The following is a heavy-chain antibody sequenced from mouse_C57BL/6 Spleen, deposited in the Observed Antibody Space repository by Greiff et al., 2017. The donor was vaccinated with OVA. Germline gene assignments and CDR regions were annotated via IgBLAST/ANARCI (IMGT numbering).Heavy chain of an antibody. Sequence: DVMLVESGGGLVKPGGSLKLSCAASGFTFSSYAMSWVRQTPEKRLEWVATISDGGSYTYYPDNVKGRFTISRDNAKNNLYLQMSHLKSEDTAMYYCARKYYYGSSWGWYFDVWGTGTTVTVSS. J-gene: IGHJ1*03. CDR2: ISDGGSYT. CDR3: ARKYYYGSSWGWYFDV. V-gene: IGHV5-4*03. D-gene: IGHD1-1*01. CDR1: GFTFSSYA.